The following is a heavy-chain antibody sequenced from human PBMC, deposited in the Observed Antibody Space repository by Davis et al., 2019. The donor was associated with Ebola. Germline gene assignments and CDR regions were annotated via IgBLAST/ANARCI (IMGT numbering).Heavy chain of an antibody. CDR3: AKSGYKQLLDY. D-gene: IGHD6-13*01. CDR2: INPHNGNT. J-gene: IGHJ4*02. V-gene: IGHV1-18*04. CDR1: GYTFTHYG. Sequence: ASVKVSCKASGYTFTHYGITWVRQAPGQGLEWMGWINPHNGNTNYAQNVQGRVTMTTDTSTSTAYMEVGSLRAEDTAVYYCAKSGYKQLLDYWGQGTLVTVSS.